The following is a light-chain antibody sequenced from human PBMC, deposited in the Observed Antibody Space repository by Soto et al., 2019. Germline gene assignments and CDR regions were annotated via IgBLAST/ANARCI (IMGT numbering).Light chain of an antibody. V-gene: IGKV3-11*01. CDR3: QQRSYWPPYT. Sequence: EIVLTQSPATLSLSPGERATLSCRASQSVSSYLAWYQQKPGQAPRLLIYEAPNRATGIPARFSGSGSGTDFTLTISSLESEDSAVYYCQQRSYWPPYTFGQGTKVDI. CDR2: EAP. J-gene: IGKJ2*01. CDR1: QSVSSY.